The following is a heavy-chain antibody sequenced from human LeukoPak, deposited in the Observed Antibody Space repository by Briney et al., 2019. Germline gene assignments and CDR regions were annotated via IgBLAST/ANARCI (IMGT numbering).Heavy chain of an antibody. CDR1: GFTLSSYA. J-gene: IGHJ4*02. CDR2: ISGSGGST. Sequence: PGGSLRLSCAASGFTLSSYAMSWVRQAPGKGLEWVSAISGSGGSTYYADSVKGRFTISRDNSKNTLYLQMNSLRAEDTAVYYCAKERRGDDSVIKGSWGQGTLVTVSS. CDR3: AKERRGDDSVIKGS. D-gene: IGHD2-21*01. V-gene: IGHV3-23*01.